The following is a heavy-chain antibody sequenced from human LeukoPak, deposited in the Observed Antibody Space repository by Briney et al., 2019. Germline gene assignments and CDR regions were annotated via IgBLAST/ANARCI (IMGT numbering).Heavy chain of an antibody. CDR3: AREGGEDCDSSGYYLVY. CDR2: INPSGGST. V-gene: IGHV1-46*03. D-gene: IGHD3-22*01. CDR1: GYTYTSYY. J-gene: IGHJ4*02. Sequence: ASVKVSCKASGYTYTSYYMHWVRQAPGQGLEWMGIINPSGGSTSYAQKFQGRVTMTRDTSTSTVYMELSGLRSEDTAVYCCAREGGEDCDSSGYYLVYWGQGTLVTVSS.